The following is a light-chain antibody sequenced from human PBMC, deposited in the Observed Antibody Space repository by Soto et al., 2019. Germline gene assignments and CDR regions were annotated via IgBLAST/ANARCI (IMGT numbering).Light chain of an antibody. CDR1: QSVSSN. CDR3: QQYNNWPPWT. J-gene: IGKJ1*01. Sequence: EIMMTQSPATLSVSPGERATLSRRASQSVSSNLAWYQQKPGQAPRLLIYGASTRATGIPARFSGSGSGTEFTLTISSLQSEDFAVYYCQQYNNWPPWTFGQGTKVDIK. CDR2: GAS. V-gene: IGKV3-15*01.